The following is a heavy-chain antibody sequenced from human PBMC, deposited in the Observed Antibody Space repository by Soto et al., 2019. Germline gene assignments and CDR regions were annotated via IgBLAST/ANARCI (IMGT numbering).Heavy chain of an antibody. V-gene: IGHV1-69*13. CDR2: IIPIFGTA. D-gene: IGHD4-17*01. CDR3: AKDSPHDYGDYVDV. CDR1: GGTFSSYA. Sequence: ASVKGSCKASGGTFSSYAISWVRQAPGQGLEWMGGIIPIFGTANYAQKFQGRVTITADESKNTLYLQMNSLRAEDTAVYYCAKDSPHDYGDYVDVWGQGTLVTVSS. J-gene: IGHJ4*02.